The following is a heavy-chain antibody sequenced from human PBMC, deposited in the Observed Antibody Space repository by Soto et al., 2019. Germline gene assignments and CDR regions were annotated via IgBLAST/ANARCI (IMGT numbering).Heavy chain of an antibody. Sequence: SETLSLTCVLSGGSFDDYYWSWVRHSAGRGLEWIWEVSLGGGSNYSPSLKSRLHMSLDTSNSQFSLSLSSLTAADTAVYFCARGRSEKVVAASLTPFDYWEQEILV. V-gene: IGHV4-34*01. CDR2: VSLGGGS. D-gene: IGHD2-15*01. J-gene: IGHJ4*02. CDR1: GGSFDDYY. CDR3: ARGRSEKVVAASLTPFDY.